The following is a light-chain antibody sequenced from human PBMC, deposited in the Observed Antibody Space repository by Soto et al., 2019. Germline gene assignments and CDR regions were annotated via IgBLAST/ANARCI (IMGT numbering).Light chain of an antibody. CDR3: QQSYSTPRT. J-gene: IGKJ2*01. CDR1: QSISSF. CDR2: AAS. V-gene: IGKV1-39*01. Sequence: DIQMTQSPSSLSASVGDRVTIACRASQSISSFLSWYQQKPGKAPKLLIYAASSMQSGVPSRFSGSGSETDFTLTISSLQPEDFATYYCQQSYSTPRTFGQGTKLEIK.